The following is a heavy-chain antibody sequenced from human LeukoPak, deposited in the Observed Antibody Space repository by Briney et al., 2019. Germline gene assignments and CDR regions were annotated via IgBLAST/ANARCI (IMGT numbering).Heavy chain of an antibody. D-gene: IGHD6-13*01. V-gene: IGHV3-48*01. J-gene: IGHJ4*02. Sequence: GGSLRLSCAASGFTFSSYSMTWVRQAPGKGPEWVSYISGSSDTIYYADSVKGRFTISRDNAKNSLYLQMNNLRAEDTAVYYCARMSYSSSWYPDYWGQGSLVTVSS. CDR3: ARMSYSSSWYPDY. CDR2: ISGSSDTI. CDR1: GFTFSSYS.